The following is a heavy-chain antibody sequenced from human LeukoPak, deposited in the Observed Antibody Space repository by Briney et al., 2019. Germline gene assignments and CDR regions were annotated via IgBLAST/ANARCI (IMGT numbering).Heavy chain of an antibody. D-gene: IGHD5-18*01. CDR2: INHSGST. CDR3: ARGRVLYSCGQSKRYYFDY. V-gene: IGHV4-34*01. J-gene: IGHJ4*02. CDR1: GGSFSGYY. Sequence: SETLSLTCAVYGGSFSGYYWSWIRQPPWKGLEWIGEINHSGSTNYNPSLKSRVTISVDTSKNQFSLKLSSVTAADTAVYYCARGRVLYSCGQSKRYYFDYWGQGTLVTVSS.